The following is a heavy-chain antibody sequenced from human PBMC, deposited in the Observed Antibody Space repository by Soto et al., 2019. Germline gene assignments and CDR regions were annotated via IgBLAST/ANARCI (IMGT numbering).Heavy chain of an antibody. CDR3: AKDGIRKDDY. CDR2: ISDSGTKT. V-gene: IGHV3-23*01. J-gene: IGHJ4*02. Sequence: GGSLRLSCSASGFSISDYAMSWVRQAPGKGLEWVSSISDSGTKTFYADSVKGRFAISRDTSKNTVYMQMNNLRVEDTALYYCAKDGIRKDDYWGQGTVVTVYS. CDR1: GFSISDYA.